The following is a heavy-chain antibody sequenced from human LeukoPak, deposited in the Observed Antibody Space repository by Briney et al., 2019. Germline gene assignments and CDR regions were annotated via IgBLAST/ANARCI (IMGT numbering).Heavy chain of an antibody. CDR3: ARALVRATMVWYFDL. Sequence: SETLSLTCTVSGGSISSSSYYWSWIRQPPGKGLEWIGEIRYSGSTNYSPDRQIRVTISVDTSKNQFSLNLSSVTAADTAVYYCARALVRATMVWYFDLWGRGTLVTVSS. V-gene: IGHV4-39*07. CDR1: GGSISSSSYY. CDR2: IRYSGST. J-gene: IGHJ2*01. D-gene: IGHD5-12*01.